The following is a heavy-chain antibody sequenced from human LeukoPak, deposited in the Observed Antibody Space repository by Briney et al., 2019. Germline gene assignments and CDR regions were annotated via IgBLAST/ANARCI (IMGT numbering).Heavy chain of an antibody. D-gene: IGHD3-22*01. J-gene: IGHJ4*02. CDR3: ARVIPYYYDSSGYYRTYYFDY. V-gene: IGHV4-30-4*01. Sequence: SQTLSLTCTVSGGSISSGDYYWSWIRQPPGKGLEWIGYIYYSGSTYYNPSFKSRVTISVDTSKNQFSLKLSSVTAADTAVYYCARVIPYYYDSSGYYRTYYFDYWGQGTLVTVSS. CDR2: IYYSGST. CDR1: GGSISSGDYY.